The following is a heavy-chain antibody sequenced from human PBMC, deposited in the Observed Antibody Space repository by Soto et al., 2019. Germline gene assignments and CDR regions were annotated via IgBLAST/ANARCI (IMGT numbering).Heavy chain of an antibody. CDR3: ARIKQLAPDY. D-gene: IGHD6-6*01. J-gene: IGHJ4*02. CDR2: IYYSGST. CDR1: GGSISSGGYY. Sequence: PSETVSLTSTVSGGSISSGGYYWSWIRQHPGKGLEWIGYIYYSGSTYYNPSLKSRVTISVDTSKNQFSLKLSSVTAADTAVYYCARIKQLAPDYWGQGTLVTVSS. V-gene: IGHV4-31*03.